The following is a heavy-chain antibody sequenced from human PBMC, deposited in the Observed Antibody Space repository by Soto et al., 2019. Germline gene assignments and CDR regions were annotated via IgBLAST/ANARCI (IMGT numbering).Heavy chain of an antibody. V-gene: IGHV3-30*04. Sequence: GGSLRLSCAASGFSFSRYAIHWVRQAPGKGLEWVAVISKDGSHKYYLESVKGRFTISRDNSKNILSLQMNSLRDEDTAVYYCARSRSGAVADSFDFWGQGTLVTVSS. CDR2: ISKDGSHK. D-gene: IGHD3-10*01. CDR1: GFSFSRYA. CDR3: ARSRSGAVADSFDF. J-gene: IGHJ4*02.